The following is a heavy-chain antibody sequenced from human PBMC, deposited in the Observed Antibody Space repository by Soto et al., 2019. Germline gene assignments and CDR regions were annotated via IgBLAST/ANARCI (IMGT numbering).Heavy chain of an antibody. D-gene: IGHD6-19*01. CDR3: ASRQGIAVAAAPYYHYYYGMDV. CDR1: GCTFSSYA. V-gene: IGHV1-69*13. Sequence: SVKVSCKACGCTFSSYAISWVRQSPGQGLEWVGGIIPIFGTANYAQKFQGRVTITADESTSTAYMELSSLRSEDTAVYYCASRQGIAVAAAPYYHYYYGMDVWGQGTMVTVSS. J-gene: IGHJ6*02. CDR2: IIPIFGTA.